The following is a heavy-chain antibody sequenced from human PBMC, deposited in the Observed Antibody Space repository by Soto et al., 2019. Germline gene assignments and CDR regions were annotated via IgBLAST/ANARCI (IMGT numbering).Heavy chain of an antibody. Sequence: GSLRLSCAASGFAFRGFAMNWVRQSCGKGLEWVGRIRSKPNSYATAYAASVKGGFTISRDDSKNTAYLQMNSLKREDTAVYYCTSPPYDSSGTDDYWGQGSLVTVSS. CDR2: IRSKPNSYAT. V-gene: IGHV3-73*01. CDR1: GFAFRGFA. D-gene: IGHD3-22*01. CDR3: TSPPYDSSGTDDY. J-gene: IGHJ4*02.